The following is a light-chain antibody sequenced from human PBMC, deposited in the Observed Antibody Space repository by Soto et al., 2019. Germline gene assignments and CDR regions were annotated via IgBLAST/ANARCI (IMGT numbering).Light chain of an antibody. CDR1: SSDVGRYNL. Sequence: QSALTQPASVSGSPGQSITISCSGTSSDVGRYNLVSWYQHHPGKAPKVIIYEGSKRLSGVSNRFSGSKSGNTASLTIFGLQAEDEGDYYCCSYAGNSGYVFGTGTKLTVL. CDR2: EGS. J-gene: IGLJ1*01. CDR3: CSYAGNSGYV. V-gene: IGLV2-23*01.